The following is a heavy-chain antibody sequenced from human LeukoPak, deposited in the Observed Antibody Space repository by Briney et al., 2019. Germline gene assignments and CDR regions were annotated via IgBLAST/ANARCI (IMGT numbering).Heavy chain of an antibody. CDR3: ARDGPVRGVIDY. V-gene: IGHV3-21*01. D-gene: IGHD3-10*01. Sequence: GGSLRLSCAASGFTFSSYGINWVRQAPRKGLERVSSISSSGSYIYYADSVKGRFTISRDNAKNSLYLQMNSLRAEDTAVYYCARDGPVRGVIDYWGQGTLVTVSS. CDR1: GFTFSSYG. J-gene: IGHJ4*02. CDR2: ISSSGSYI.